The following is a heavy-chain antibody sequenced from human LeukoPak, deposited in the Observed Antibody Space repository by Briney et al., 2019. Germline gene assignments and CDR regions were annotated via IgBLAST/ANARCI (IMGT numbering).Heavy chain of an antibody. Sequence: SETLSLTCAVSGGSISSSNWWSWVRQPPGKGLEWIGEIYHSGSTDYNPSLKSRVTISVDKSKNQFSLKLSSVTAADTAVYYCARVERSRPFWSGYYSGDYYYYMDVWGKGTTVTVSS. CDR1: GGSISSSNW. V-gene: IGHV4-4*02. J-gene: IGHJ6*03. D-gene: IGHD3-3*01. CDR3: ARVERSRPFWSGYYSGDYYYYMDV. CDR2: IYHSGST.